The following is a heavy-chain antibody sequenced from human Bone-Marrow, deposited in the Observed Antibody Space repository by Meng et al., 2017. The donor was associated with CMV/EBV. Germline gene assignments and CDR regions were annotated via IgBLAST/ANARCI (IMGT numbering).Heavy chain of an antibody. J-gene: IGHJ4*02. CDR1: YISSSNW. V-gene: IGHV4-4*02. Sequence: YISSSNWWSWVRQPPGKGLEWIGEIYHSGSTNYNPSLKSRVTISVDKSKNQFSLKLSSVTAADTAVYYCAREKSGLYYYDSSGYYGLWSQGTLVTVSS. CDR3: AREKSGLYYYDSSGYYGL. D-gene: IGHD3-22*01. CDR2: IYHSGST.